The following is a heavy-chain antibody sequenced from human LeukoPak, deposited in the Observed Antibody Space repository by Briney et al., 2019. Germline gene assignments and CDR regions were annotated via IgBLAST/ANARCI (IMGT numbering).Heavy chain of an antibody. J-gene: IGHJ3*02. CDR3: ARGSPQQYYDILTGYYIEAFDI. Sequence: SVKVSCKASGGTFSSYTISWVRQAPGQGLEWMGRITPILGIANYAQKFQGRVTITADKSTSTAYMELSSLRSEDTAVHYCARGSPQQYYDILTGYYIEAFDIWGQGTMVTVSS. V-gene: IGHV1-69*02. CDR2: ITPILGIA. D-gene: IGHD3-9*01. CDR1: GGTFSSYT.